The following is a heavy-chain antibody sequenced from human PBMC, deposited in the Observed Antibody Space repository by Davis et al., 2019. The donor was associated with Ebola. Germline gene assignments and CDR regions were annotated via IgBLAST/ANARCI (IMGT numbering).Heavy chain of an antibody. CDR1: GFTFDDYA. CDR2: ISGDGGST. V-gene: IGHV3-43*02. Sequence: GESLKISCAASGFTFDDYAMHWVRQAPGKGLEWVSLISGDGGSTYYADSVKGRFTISRDNSKNSLYLQMNSLRTEDTALYYCAKDLSDWQYCTNGVCYWFYYGMDVWGQGTTVTVSS. CDR3: AKDLSDWQYCTNGVCYWFYYGMDV. J-gene: IGHJ6*02. D-gene: IGHD2-8*01.